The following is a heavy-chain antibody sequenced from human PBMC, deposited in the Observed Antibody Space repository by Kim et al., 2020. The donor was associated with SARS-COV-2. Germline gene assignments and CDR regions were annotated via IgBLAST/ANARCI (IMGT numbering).Heavy chain of an antibody. CDR3: ARDEAYCSGGSCYSFSWYFDL. D-gene: IGHD2-15*01. CDR2: ISYDGSNK. Sequence: GGSLRLSCAASGFTFSSYAMHWVRQVPGKGLEWVAVISYDGSNKYYADSVKGRFTISRDNSKNTLYLQMNSLRAEDTAVYYCARDEAYCSGGSCYSFSWYFDLWGRGTLVTVSS. J-gene: IGHJ2*01. CDR1: GFTFSSYA. V-gene: IGHV3-30*04.